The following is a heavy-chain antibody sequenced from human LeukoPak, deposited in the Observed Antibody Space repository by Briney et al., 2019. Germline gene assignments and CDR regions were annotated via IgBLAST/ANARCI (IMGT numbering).Heavy chain of an antibody. CDR2: ISYDGSTK. D-gene: IGHD4-17*01. V-gene: IGHV3-30*18. Sequence: GRSLRLSCAASGFTFSSYGMHWVRQAPGKGLEWVAVISYDGSTKYYADSVKGRFTISRDNSKNTLYLQMNSLRAEDTAVYYCAKSGTTVTTVYWYFDLWGRGTLVTVSS. J-gene: IGHJ2*01. CDR3: AKSGTTVTTVYWYFDL. CDR1: GFTFSSYG.